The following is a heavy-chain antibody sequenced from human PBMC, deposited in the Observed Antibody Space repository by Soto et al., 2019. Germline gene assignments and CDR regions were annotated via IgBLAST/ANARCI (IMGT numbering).Heavy chain of an antibody. CDR1: GGTFSRFS. CDR2: IIPIFDAV. J-gene: IGHJ6*02. Sequence: QEHLVQSGAEVKKTGSSVKVSCKASGGTFSRFSISWVRQAPGQGLEWMGGIIPIFDAVHYAQKFQGRVTFTADESTSTAYMELSSLRYDDTAVYFCARAHCGGDCTRSYYYYGLEVWGQGTTVTVSS. D-gene: IGHD2-21*02. CDR3: ARAHCGGDCTRSYYYYGLEV. V-gene: IGHV1-69*01.